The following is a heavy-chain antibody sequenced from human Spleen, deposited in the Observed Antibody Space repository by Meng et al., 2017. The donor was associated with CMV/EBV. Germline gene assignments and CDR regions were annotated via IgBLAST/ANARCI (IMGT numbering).Heavy chain of an antibody. V-gene: IGHV1-2*02. Sequence: ASVKVSCKTSGYTFTRYFIHWVRQAPGQGPEWMGWIKPNSGDTNYAQKFQGRVTMTRDTSISTAYMELSRLRSDDTAVYYCARDTAYDFWSGSYGGMGECWFDSWGQGTLVTVSS. J-gene: IGHJ5*01. CDR1: GYTFTRYF. CDR2: IKPNSGDT. D-gene: IGHD3-3*01. CDR3: ARDTAYDFWSGSYGGMGECWFDS.